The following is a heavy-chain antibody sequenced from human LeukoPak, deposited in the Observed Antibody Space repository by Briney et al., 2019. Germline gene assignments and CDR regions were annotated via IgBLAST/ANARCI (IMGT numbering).Heavy chain of an antibody. CDR3: ARAIPAGFDY. Sequence: SETLSLTCAVSGGSLSSGGYSWSWLRQPPGKGLEWIGYIYHSGSTYYNPSLKSRVTISVDRSKNQFSLKLSSVTAADTAVYYCARAIPAGFDYWGQGTLVTVSS. CDR2: IYHSGST. J-gene: IGHJ4*02. D-gene: IGHD6-25*01. CDR1: GGSLSSGGYS. V-gene: IGHV4-30-2*01.